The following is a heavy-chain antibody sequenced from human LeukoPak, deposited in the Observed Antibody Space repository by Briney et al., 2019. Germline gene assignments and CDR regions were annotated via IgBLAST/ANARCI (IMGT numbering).Heavy chain of an antibody. CDR1: GYTFTGYY. CDR2: MNPNSGNT. CDR3: ARPTYYYDSSGYGYLDAFDI. V-gene: IGHV1-8*02. J-gene: IGHJ3*02. Sequence: GASVKVSCKASGYTFTGYYMHWVRQAPGQGLEWMGWMNPNSGNTGCAQKFQGRVTMTRNTSISTAYMELSSLRSEDTAVYYCARPTYYYDSSGYGYLDAFDIWGQGTMVTVSS. D-gene: IGHD3-22*01.